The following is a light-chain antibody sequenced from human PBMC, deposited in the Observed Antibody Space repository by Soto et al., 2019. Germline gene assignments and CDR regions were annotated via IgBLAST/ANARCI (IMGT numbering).Light chain of an antibody. J-gene: IGKJ5*01. CDR1: QSVSSN. Sequence: VLTQSPGTLSFSPGERACLSCMASQSVSSNYLAWYQQKPGQAPRLLIHGAFTRATGIPARFSGSGSGTEFTLTISSLQSEDFAVFYCQQYNQWPITFGQGTRLEI. CDR3: QQYNQWPIT. CDR2: GAF. V-gene: IGKV3-15*01.